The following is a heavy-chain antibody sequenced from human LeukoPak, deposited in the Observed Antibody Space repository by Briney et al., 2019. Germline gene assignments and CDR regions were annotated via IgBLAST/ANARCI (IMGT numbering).Heavy chain of an antibody. CDR1: GGSISSYY. CDR2: IYYSGST. D-gene: IGHD3-16*01. Sequence: SETLSLTCTVSGGSISSYYWSWIRQPPGKGLEWIGYIYYSGSTNYNPSLKSRVTISVDTSKNQFSLKLSSVTAADTAVYYCARANGGPAPFFDYWGQGTLVTVFS. V-gene: IGHV4-59*01. J-gene: IGHJ4*02. CDR3: ARANGGPAPFFDY.